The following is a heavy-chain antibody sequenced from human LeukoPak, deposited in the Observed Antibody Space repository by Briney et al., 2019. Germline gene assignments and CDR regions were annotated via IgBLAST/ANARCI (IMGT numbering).Heavy chain of an antibody. CDR1: GFDFSGAY. J-gene: IGHJ4*02. CDR3: VTDANRILGARGTGY. D-gene: IGHD1-26*01. V-gene: IGHV3-15*07. CDR2: IKNKHEHQAT. Sequence: PGGSLRLSCAASGFDFSGAYMNWVRQAPGKGREWVGLIKNKHEHQATDYAAPVRERFIITRDDSSSTLFLQMNSLKTEDTAVYYCVTDANRILGARGTGYWGQGILVTVSS.